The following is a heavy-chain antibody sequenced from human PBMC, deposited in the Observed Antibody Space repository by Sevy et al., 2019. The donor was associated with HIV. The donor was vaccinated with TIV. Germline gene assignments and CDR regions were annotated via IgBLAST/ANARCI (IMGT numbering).Heavy chain of an antibody. CDR2: IYGTGGVT. Sequence: GGSLRLSCKPSGFTFANYAMNWVRQAPGKGLEWVSTIYGTGGVTYYADSVKGRFTISGDNSKNPLYLQMNSLRTEDTAIYYCAGARFDSSGSFDAFDIWGQGTMVTVSS. D-gene: IGHD3-22*01. V-gene: IGHV3-23*01. CDR1: GFTFANYA. CDR3: AGARFDSSGSFDAFDI. J-gene: IGHJ3*02.